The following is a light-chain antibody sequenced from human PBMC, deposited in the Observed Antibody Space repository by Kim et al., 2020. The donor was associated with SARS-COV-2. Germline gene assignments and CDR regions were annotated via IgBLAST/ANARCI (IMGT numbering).Light chain of an antibody. J-gene: IGLJ1*01. CDR2: DVS. CDR3: SSYTSSSTLV. CDR1: SSDVGGYNY. V-gene: IGLV2-14*03. Sequence: QSALTQPASMSESPGQSIIISCTGTSSDVGGYNYVSWYQQHPGKAPKVMIYDVSNRPSGVSNRFSGSKSGNTASLTISGLQAEDEADYYCSSYTSSSTLVFGTGTKVTVL.